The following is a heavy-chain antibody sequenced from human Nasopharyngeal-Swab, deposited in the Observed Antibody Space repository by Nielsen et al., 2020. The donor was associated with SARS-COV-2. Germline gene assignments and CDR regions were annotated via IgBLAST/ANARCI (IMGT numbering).Heavy chain of an antibody. V-gene: IGHV3-53*01. CDR2: ISTGGTT. CDR3: ARARGFDGYYYMDV. J-gene: IGHJ6*03. Sequence: GGSLRLSCAASGFTVTYNYMSWVRQAPGKGLEWVSLISTGGTTSYADSVKGRFTISRDISKNTLYLQMNSLRAEDTAVYYCARARGFDGYYYMDVWGKGTTVTVSS. D-gene: IGHD3-10*01. CDR1: GFTVTYNY.